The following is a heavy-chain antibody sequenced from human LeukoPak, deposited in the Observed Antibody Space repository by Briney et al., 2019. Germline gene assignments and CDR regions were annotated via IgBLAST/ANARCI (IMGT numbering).Heavy chain of an antibody. Sequence: PGGSLRLSCAASEFTFSNYAMTWVRQAPGKGLEWVSAIGGSGGSTYYADSVKGRLTISRDNSKNTLYLQMNSLRAEDTAVYYCAKCGTSSGFDYWGQGSLVTVSS. CDR3: AKCGTSSGFDY. CDR1: EFTFSNYA. J-gene: IGHJ4*02. D-gene: IGHD1/OR15-1a*01. CDR2: IGGSGGST. V-gene: IGHV3-23*01.